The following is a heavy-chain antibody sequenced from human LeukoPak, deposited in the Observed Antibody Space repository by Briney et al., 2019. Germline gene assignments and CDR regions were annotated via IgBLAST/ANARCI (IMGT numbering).Heavy chain of an antibody. V-gene: IGHV3-7*01. Sequence: GGSLRLSCAASGFTFGSYWMSWVRQAPGKGLEWVANIKPDGSEKHFVDSVRGRFTISRDNSKNNLYLQMNSLRPEDTALYYCVKDSHAIVEGATFDYWGQGTLVTVSS. J-gene: IGHJ4*02. CDR1: GFTFGSYW. D-gene: IGHD2-15*01. CDR3: VKDSHAIVEGATFDY. CDR2: IKPDGSEK.